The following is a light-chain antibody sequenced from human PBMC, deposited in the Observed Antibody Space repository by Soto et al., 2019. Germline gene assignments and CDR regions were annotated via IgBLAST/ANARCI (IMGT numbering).Light chain of an antibody. Sequence: EIVLTQSPGTLSFSPGERATLSCRASQSVSSSSLAWYQQKRGQAPRLLIHDASSRATGIPDRFSGSGSGTDFTLTISRLEPEDFAVYYCQQYNNWPSFGQGTRLEIK. V-gene: IGKV3-20*01. CDR1: QSVSSSS. CDR3: QQYNNWPS. J-gene: IGKJ5*01. CDR2: DAS.